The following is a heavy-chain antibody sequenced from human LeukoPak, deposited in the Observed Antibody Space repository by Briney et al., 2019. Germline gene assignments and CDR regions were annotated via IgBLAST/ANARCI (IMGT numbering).Heavy chain of an antibody. V-gene: IGHV3-30*02. Sequence: QSGGSLRLSCAASGFTFSSYGMHWVRQAPGKGLEWVAFIRYDGSNKYYADSVKGRFTISRDNSKNTLYLQMNSLRAEDTALYYCARVPSKQGELELLGYYYMDVWGKGTTVTVSS. CDR3: ARVPSKQGELELLGYYYMDV. D-gene: IGHD1-7*01. J-gene: IGHJ6*03. CDR2: IRYDGSNK. CDR1: GFTFSSYG.